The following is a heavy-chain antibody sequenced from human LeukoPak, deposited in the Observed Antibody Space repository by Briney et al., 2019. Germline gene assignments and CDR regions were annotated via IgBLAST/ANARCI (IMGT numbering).Heavy chain of an antibody. CDR1: GASISSNTW. J-gene: IGHJ4*02. V-gene: IGHV4-4*02. CDR3: ARDNENY. CDR2: IYHTGRT. D-gene: IGHD1-1*01. Sequence: SGTLSLTCVVSGASISSNTWWGWIRQPPGKGLEWIGEIYHTGRTNYNPSLKSRVTMSVDSSKNQFSLNLSSVTAADTAVYYCARDNENYWGQGTLVTVSS.